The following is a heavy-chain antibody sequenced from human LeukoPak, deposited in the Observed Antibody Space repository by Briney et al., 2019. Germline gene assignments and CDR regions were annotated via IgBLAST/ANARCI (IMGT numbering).Heavy chain of an antibody. CDR1: GGSISSSTYY. D-gene: IGHD2-15*01. J-gene: IGHJ4*02. CDR3: ARGGYSTKFDY. CDR2: IYYSGST. V-gene: IGHV4-61*01. Sequence: SETLSLTCTVSGGSISSSTYYWSWIRQPPGKGLEWIGYIYYSGSTNYNPSLKSRVTISVDTSKNQFSLKLSSVTAADTAVYYCARGGYSTKFDYWGQGTLVTVSS.